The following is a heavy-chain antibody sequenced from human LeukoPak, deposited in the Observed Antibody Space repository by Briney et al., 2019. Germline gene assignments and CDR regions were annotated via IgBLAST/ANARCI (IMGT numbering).Heavy chain of an antibody. V-gene: IGHV3-74*01. CDR3: ARGYGMDV. J-gene: IGHJ6*02. CDR1: GFTLSGYW. Sequence: GGSLRLSCAASGFTLSGYWMHWVRQAPGKGLVWVSRISDTGGITSYVDSVKGRFTISRDNAKDTLYLEMNSLRAEDTAVYYCARGYGMDVWGQGTTVTVSS. CDR2: ISDTGGIT.